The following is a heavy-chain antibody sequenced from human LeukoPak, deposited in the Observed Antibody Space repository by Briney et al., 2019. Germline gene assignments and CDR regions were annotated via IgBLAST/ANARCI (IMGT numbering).Heavy chain of an antibody. V-gene: IGHV1-69*13. D-gene: IGHD4-17*01. CDR2: IIPIFGTA. Sequence: ASVKVSCKASGGTFSSYAISWVRQAPGQGLEWMGGIIPIFGTANYAQKFQGRVTITADESTSTAYMELSSLRSEDTAVHYCASGIGDYGDYRRPYFDYWGQGTLVTVSS. J-gene: IGHJ4*02. CDR1: GGTFSSYA. CDR3: ASGIGDYGDYRRPYFDY.